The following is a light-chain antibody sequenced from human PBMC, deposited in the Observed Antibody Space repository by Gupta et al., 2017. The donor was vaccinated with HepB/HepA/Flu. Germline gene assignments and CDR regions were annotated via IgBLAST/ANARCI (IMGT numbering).Light chain of an antibody. V-gene: IGKV3-20*01. J-gene: IGKJ1*01. Sequence: EVVFTQSPCTLSLSPGEAATLSRRARQRFSRNNLAWYQQKPGQAPRLIIYGGSRRANDFPCRFSGSGSGTKFTLTISRLEPEDFGMYSCQNHCYSPWPFGQGTKVEI. CDR2: GGS. CDR1: QRFSRNN. CDR3: QNHCYSPWP.